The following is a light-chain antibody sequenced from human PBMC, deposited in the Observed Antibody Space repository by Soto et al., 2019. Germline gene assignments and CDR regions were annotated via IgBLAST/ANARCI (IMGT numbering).Light chain of an antibody. CDR3: QQYRNWPPLT. Sequence: EIVMTQSPATLSVSPGETATLSCRACQSVGSAVAWYQHKPSQAPRLLIVGASIRAPGVPGRFSGGGSGTEFTFTISSLQSEDFAVYYCQQYRNWPPLTFGGGTSVEIK. J-gene: IGKJ4*01. CDR1: QSVGSA. CDR2: GAS. V-gene: IGKV3-15*01.